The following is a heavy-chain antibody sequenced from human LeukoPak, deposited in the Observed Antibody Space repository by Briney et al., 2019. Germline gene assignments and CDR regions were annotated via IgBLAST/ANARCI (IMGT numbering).Heavy chain of an antibody. Sequence: ASVTVSCKASGGTFSSYAISWVRQPPGQGLEGMGGIIPIFGTANYAQTFQGRITINTDESQGTAYMELSSLRSEDTAVYYCARVDTAMPRDDAFDIWGQGTMVTVSS. CDR1: GGTFSSYA. V-gene: IGHV1-69*05. D-gene: IGHD5-18*01. CDR3: ARVDTAMPRDDAFDI. J-gene: IGHJ3*02. CDR2: IIPIFGTA.